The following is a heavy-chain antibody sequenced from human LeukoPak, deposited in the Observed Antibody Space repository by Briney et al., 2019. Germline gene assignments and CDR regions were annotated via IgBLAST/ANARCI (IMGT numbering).Heavy chain of an antibody. CDR2: ISYDRSNK. CDR1: GFTFDDYG. V-gene: IGHV3-30*18. J-gene: IGHJ4*02. D-gene: IGHD3-22*01. CDR3: AKDHLRYYYDSSGYYPGY. Sequence: GGSLRLSCAASGFTFDDYGMHWVRQAPGKGLEWVAVISYDRSNKYYADSVKGRFTISRDNSKNTLYLQMNSLRAEDTAVYYCAKDHLRYYYDSSGYYPGYWGQGTLVTVSS.